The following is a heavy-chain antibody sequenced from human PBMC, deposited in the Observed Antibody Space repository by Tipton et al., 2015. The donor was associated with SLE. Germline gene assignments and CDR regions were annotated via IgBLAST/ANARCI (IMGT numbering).Heavy chain of an antibody. V-gene: IGHV4-34*01. CDR2: INDSGST. D-gene: IGHD2-21*02. Sequence: TLSLTCAVYGGSFSAYYWSWSWIRQPPGKGLEWIGEINDSGSTNYNPSLKSRVTISVDTSKNQFALKLSSVTAADTAVYYCARGGLTYGYYYYMDVWGKGTTVTVSS. CDR3: ARGGLTYGYYYYMDV. J-gene: IGHJ6*03. CDR1: GGSFSAYY.